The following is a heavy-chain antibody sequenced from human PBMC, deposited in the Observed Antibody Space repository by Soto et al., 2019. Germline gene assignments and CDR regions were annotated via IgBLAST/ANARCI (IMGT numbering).Heavy chain of an antibody. CDR3: ARDYWSGDRYSYGMDV. CDR2: INPNSGGP. J-gene: IGHJ6*02. V-gene: IGHV1-2*02. Sequence: ASVKVSCKASGDTFTGYYIHWVGQAPGQRLEWMGYINPNSGGPNYAQKFQGRVTMTRDTSISTAYMELSRLRSDDTAVYFCARDYWSGDRYSYGMDVWGQGTTVTVSS. CDR1: GDTFTGYY. D-gene: IGHD3-3*01.